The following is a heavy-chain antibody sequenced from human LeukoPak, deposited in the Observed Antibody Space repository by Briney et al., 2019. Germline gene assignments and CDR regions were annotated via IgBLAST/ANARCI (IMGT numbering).Heavy chain of an antibody. CDR1: GFTFSSYA. V-gene: IGHV3-23*01. J-gene: IGHJ4*02. Sequence: GGSLRLSCAASGFTFSSYAMHWVRQAPGKGLVWVSAISRSGGSIYYADSVKGRSTISRDNSKNTLYLQMNSLRAEDTAVYYCAKPSRGATNDWGQGSLVTVSS. D-gene: IGHD1-26*01. CDR3: AKPSRGATND. CDR2: ISRSGGSI.